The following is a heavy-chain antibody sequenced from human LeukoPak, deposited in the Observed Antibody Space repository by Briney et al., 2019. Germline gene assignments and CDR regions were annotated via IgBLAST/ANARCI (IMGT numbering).Heavy chain of an antibody. V-gene: IGHV3-23*01. Sequence: GGSLRLSCAASGFTFNNYAMSWVRQPPGKGLEWVSTISDSGSSTYYADSVQGRFTISSDNYRNTLYLQMDSLRAEDTAIYSCAKVPYSDYGSGRPPFMDVWGQGTTVAVSS. CDR2: ISDSGSST. D-gene: IGHD3-10*01. CDR3: AKVPYSDYGSGRPPFMDV. CDR1: GFTFNNYA. J-gene: IGHJ6*02.